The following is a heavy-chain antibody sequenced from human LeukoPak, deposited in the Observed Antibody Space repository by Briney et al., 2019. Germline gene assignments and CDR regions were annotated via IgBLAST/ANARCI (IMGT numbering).Heavy chain of an antibody. CDR3: AGTSGDIVVVPAAIRPGSGYYMDV. CDR1: GGSFSGYY. V-gene: IGHV4-34*01. J-gene: IGHJ6*03. Sequence: PSETLSLTCAVYGGSFSGYYWSWIRQPPGKGLEWIGEINHSGSTNYNPSLKSRVTVSVDTSKNQFSLKLSSVTAADTAVYYCAGTSGDIVVVPAAIRPGSGYYMDVWGEGTTVTVSS. CDR2: INHSGST. D-gene: IGHD2-2*02.